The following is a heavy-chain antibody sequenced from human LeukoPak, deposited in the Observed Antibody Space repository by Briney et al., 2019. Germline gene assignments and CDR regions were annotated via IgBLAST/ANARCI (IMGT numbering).Heavy chain of an antibody. D-gene: IGHD1-1*01. J-gene: IGHJ4*02. CDR2: IIPIFGTA. CDR1: GGTFSSYA. Sequence: SVTVSCKASGGTFSSYAISWVRQAPGQGLEWMGGIIPIFGTANYAQKFQGRVTITADESTSTAYMELSSLRSEDTAVYYCARGNDGPDYFDYWGQGTLVTVSS. CDR3: ARGNDGPDYFDY. V-gene: IGHV1-69*13.